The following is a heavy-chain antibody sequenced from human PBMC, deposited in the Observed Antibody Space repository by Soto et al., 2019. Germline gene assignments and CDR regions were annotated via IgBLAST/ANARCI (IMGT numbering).Heavy chain of an antibody. CDR1: GFTFSDHS. Sequence: EVQLVESGGGLVQPGGSLRLSCAASGFTFSDHSMDWVRQSPGKGLEWVGRTRNKANSYTTEYAASVKGRLTISRDDSKNSMYLQMNSLKTEDTAVYYCTRAPMGGYYFEYWGQGTLVTVSS. D-gene: IGHD3-10*01. V-gene: IGHV3-72*01. J-gene: IGHJ4*02. CDR3: TRAPMGGYYFEY. CDR2: TRNKANSYTT.